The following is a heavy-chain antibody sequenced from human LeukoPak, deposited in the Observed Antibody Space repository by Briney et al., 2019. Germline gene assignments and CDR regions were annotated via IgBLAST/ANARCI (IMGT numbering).Heavy chain of an antibody. V-gene: IGHV3-23*01. Sequence: GGSVRLSCVGSGFMFSRFGLIWVRQAPGKGLEWVSGIHGNGETTYYGDSVKGRFTISRDNSKSTLYPQMSSLRVEDTAEYFCGRDPNGDYVGAFEFWGQGTKVAVSS. J-gene: IGHJ3*01. CDR1: GFMFSRFG. CDR3: GRDPNGDYVGAFEF. D-gene: IGHD3-16*01. CDR2: IHGNGETT.